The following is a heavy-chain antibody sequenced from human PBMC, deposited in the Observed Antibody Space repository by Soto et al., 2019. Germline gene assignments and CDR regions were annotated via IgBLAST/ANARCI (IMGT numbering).Heavy chain of an antibody. CDR1: WFTVSSNY. J-gene: IGHJ4*02. Sequence: GGSLRLSCAASWFTVSSNYMSWVRQAPGKGLEWVSVIYINGSTYYSDSVKGRFTISRDNSKNTLYLQMNSLRAEDTAVYYCAREGPFDYWGQGTLVTVSS. CDR2: IYINGST. CDR3: AREGPFDY. V-gene: IGHV3-53*01.